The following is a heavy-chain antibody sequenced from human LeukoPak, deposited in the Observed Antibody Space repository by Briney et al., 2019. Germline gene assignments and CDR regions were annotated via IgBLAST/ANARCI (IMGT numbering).Heavy chain of an antibody. V-gene: IGHV4-38-2*02. CDR1: GYSISSGYY. CDR2: IYHSGST. Sequence: SETLSLTCTVSGYSISSGYYWGGRRQPPGEGLEGIGSIYHSGSTYYNPSLKSRVTISVDTSKNQFSLKLSSVTAADTAVYYCAREIRRDSSGSDAFDIWGQGTMVTVSS. CDR3: AREIRRDSSGSDAFDI. J-gene: IGHJ3*02. D-gene: IGHD3-22*01.